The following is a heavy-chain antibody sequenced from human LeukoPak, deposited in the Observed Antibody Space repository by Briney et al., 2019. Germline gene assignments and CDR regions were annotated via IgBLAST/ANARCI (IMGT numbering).Heavy chain of an antibody. V-gene: IGHV1-69*06. CDR1: GGTFSSYA. D-gene: IGHD3-16*01. J-gene: IGHJ3*01. Sequence: SVKVSCKASGGTFSSYAISWVRQAPGQGLEWMGGIIPIFGTANYAQKFQGRLTITADKSTSTGYMELSSLTSEDTAVYYCARADNWEGAKGDWGQGTMVTVSS. CDR2: IIPIFGTA. CDR3: ARADNWEGAKGD.